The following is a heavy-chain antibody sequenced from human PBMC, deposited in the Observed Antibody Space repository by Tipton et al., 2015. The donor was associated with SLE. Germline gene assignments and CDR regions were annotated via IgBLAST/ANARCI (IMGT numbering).Heavy chain of an antibody. Sequence: SLRLSYAASGFTFDDYAIHWVRQAPGKGLEWVSGIDWNSGDRGYADSVKGRFTISRDNAKISLYLQMNSLRAEDTALYYCAKGMYASSWYLMDYWGQGTLVTVSS. D-gene: IGHD6-13*01. V-gene: IGHV3-9*01. CDR1: GFTFDDYA. J-gene: IGHJ4*02. CDR2: IDWNSGDR. CDR3: AKGMYASSWYLMDY.